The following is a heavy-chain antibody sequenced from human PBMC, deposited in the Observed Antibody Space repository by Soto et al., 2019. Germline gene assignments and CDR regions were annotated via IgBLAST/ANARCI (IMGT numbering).Heavy chain of an antibody. CDR3: ARDGGGIAVAGTGYYYGMDV. CDR2: IYYSGST. CDR1: GGSISSYY. Sequence: SETLSLTCTVSGGSISSYYWSWIRQPPGKGLEWIGYIYYSGSTNYNPSLKSGVTISVDTSKNQFSLEPSSVTAADTAVYYCARDGGGIAVAGTGYYYGMDVWGQGTTVTVSS. D-gene: IGHD6-19*01. J-gene: IGHJ6*02. V-gene: IGHV4-59*01.